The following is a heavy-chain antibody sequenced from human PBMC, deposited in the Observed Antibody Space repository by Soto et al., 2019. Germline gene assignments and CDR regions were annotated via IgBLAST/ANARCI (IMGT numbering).Heavy chain of an antibody. CDR3: ARVLHFDWLNYA. CDR1: GFTFSSYS. J-gene: IGHJ5*02. Sequence: PGGSLRLSCAASGFTFSSYSMNWVRQAPGKGLEWVSSISSSSSYIYYADSVRGRFTISRDNAKNSLYLQMNNLRAEDTAVYYCARVLHFDWLNYAWGQGTLVTVSS. V-gene: IGHV3-21*01. CDR2: ISSSSSYI. D-gene: IGHD3-9*01.